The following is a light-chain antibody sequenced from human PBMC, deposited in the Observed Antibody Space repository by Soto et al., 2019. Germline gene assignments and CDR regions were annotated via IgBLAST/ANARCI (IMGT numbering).Light chain of an antibody. CDR1: QSVSSSY. V-gene: IGKV3-20*01. J-gene: IGKJ1*01. CDR2: GAS. CDR3: QQYGSSLWT. Sequence: EIVLTQSPGTLSLSPGERATLSCRASQSVSSSYLAWYQQKPGQAPRLLIYGASSMATGIPDRFSGSGSGTDFTLTISRLEPEDFAVYYCQQYGSSLWTFGQGTNVDIK.